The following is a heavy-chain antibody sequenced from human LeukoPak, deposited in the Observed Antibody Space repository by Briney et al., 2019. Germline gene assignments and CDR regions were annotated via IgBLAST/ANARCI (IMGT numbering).Heavy chain of an antibody. Sequence: ASQTLSLTCTVPGGSISSGDYYWSWIRQPPGKGLEWIGYIYYSGSTYYNPSLKSRVTISVDTSKNQFSLKLSSVTAADTAVYYCARDYDYGAFDYWGQGTLVTVSS. CDR1: GGSISSGDYY. CDR3: ARDYDYGAFDY. V-gene: IGHV4-30-4*01. D-gene: IGHD4-17*01. J-gene: IGHJ4*02. CDR2: IYYSGST.